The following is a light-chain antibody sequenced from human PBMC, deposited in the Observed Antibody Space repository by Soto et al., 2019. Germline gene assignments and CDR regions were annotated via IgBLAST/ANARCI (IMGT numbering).Light chain of an antibody. CDR3: QQYGSSPPYT. CDR1: QSVSSSY. CDR2: GAS. Sequence: EIVLTQSPGTLSLSPGERATLSCRASQSVSSSYFAWYQQKPGQAPRLLIYGASSRATGIPDRFSGSGSGTAVTLTISRLEPEDFSVYYCQQYGSSPPYTFGQGTKLEIK. V-gene: IGKV3-20*01. J-gene: IGKJ2*01.